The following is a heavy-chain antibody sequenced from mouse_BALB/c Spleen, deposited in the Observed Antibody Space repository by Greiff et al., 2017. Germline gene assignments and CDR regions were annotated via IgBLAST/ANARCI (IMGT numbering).Heavy chain of an antibody. D-gene: IGHD1-1*01. CDR1: GFTFSSYA. V-gene: IGHV5-9-4*01. CDR3: ARDGSSYNAMDY. J-gene: IGHJ4*01. Sequence: EVKVEESGGGLVKPGGSLKLSCAASGFTFSSYAMSWVRQSPEKRLEWVAEISSGGSYTYYPDTVTGRFTISRDNAKNTLYLEMSSLRSEDTAMYYCARDGSSYNAMDYWGQGTSVTVSS. CDR2: ISSGGSYT.